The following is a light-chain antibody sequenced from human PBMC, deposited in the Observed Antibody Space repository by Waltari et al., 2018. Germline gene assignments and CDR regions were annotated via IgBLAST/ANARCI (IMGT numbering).Light chain of an antibody. CDR1: DSDVGAYDF. CDR3: SSYTTSSAPGV. Sequence: QSALTQPASVSGSPGQSITISCSGTDSDVGAYDFVSWYQQHQGKAPHLIIYEVSNRHSGISNRFSAYKSGNPASLTISGLQAEDEADYYCSSYTTSSAPGVFGTGTRVTVL. CDR2: EVS. J-gene: IGLJ1*01. V-gene: IGLV2-14*01.